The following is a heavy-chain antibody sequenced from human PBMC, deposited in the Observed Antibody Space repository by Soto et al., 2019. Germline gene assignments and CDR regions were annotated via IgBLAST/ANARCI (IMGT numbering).Heavy chain of an antibody. CDR3: ARGDYDVLTGYYPLDF. V-gene: IGHV1-46*01. D-gene: IGHD3-9*01. J-gene: IGHJ4*02. CDR1: GYTLTSYY. Sequence: SVKVSCKASGYTLTSYYMHWVRQAPGQGLAWMGIINPSGGSTSYAQNYQGRITMTSDTSTTTVYMELSSLRSEDTAVYFCARGDYDVLTGYYPLDFWGQGTLVTVSS. CDR2: INPSGGST.